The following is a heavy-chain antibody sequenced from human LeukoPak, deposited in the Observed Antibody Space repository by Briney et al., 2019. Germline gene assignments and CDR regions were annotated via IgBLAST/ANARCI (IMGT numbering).Heavy chain of an antibody. Sequence: PAGSLRLSCAASGFTFSSYAMSWVRQAPGKGLEWVSSISGSGGSTYYADSVKGRFTISRDNSKKTLYLQMSSLRAEDTAVYYCAKDRSPVNQYNWFDPWGQGNLVTVSS. D-gene: IGHD1-14*01. J-gene: IGHJ5*02. V-gene: IGHV3-23*01. CDR3: AKDRSPVNQYNWFDP. CDR1: GFTFSSYA. CDR2: ISGSGGST.